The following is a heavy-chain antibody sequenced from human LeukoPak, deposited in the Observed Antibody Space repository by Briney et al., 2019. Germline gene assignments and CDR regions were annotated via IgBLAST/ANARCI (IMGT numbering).Heavy chain of an antibody. D-gene: IGHD3-10*01. CDR3: ASSTMVRGVMLGYYYMDV. J-gene: IGHJ6*03. Sequence: GGSLRLSCAASGFTFSSYWMSWVRQAPGKGLEWVANIKQDGSEKYYVDSVKGRFTISRDNAKNSLYLQMNSLRAEDTAVYYCASSTMVRGVMLGYYYMDVWGKGTTVTVSS. CDR1: GFTFSSYW. CDR2: IKQDGSEK. V-gene: IGHV3-7*01.